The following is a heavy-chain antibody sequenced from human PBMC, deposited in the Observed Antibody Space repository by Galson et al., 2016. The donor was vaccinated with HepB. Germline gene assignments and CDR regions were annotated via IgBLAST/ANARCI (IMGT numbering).Heavy chain of an antibody. CDR3: ARDGSYYDILTADYYYYGMDV. D-gene: IGHD3-9*01. V-gene: IGHV4-59*01. CDR2: IYYSGST. J-gene: IGHJ6*02. Sequence: TLSLTCTVSGGSISRYYWSWIRQPPGKGLEWIGYIYYSGSTNYNPSLKSRVTISVDTSKNQFSLKLSSVTAADTAVYYCARDGSYYDILTADYYYYGMDVWGQGTTVTVSS. CDR1: GGSISRYY.